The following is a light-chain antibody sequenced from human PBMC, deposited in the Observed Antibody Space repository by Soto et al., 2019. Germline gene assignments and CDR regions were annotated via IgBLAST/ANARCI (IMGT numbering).Light chain of an antibody. Sequence: QSALTQPASVSGSPGQSITISCTGTSSDVGGYNYVSWYQQHPGKVPKLMIYEVSYRPSGVSNRFSGSKSGNTASLTISGLPAEDEADYYCTSYTTISPLAFGGGTKLTVL. CDR1: SSDVGGYNY. CDR2: EVS. CDR3: TSYTTISPLA. J-gene: IGLJ3*02. V-gene: IGLV2-14*01.